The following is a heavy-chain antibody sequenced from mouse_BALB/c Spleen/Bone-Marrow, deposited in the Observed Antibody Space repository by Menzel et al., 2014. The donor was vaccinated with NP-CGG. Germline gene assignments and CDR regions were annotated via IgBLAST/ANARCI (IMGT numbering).Heavy chain of an antibody. Sequence: VQLQQPGPELVKPGASVKMSCKASGYTFTSYVMHWVKQKPGQGLEWSGYINPYNDGTKYNEKFKGKATLTSDKSSSTAYMELSSLTSEDSAVYYCARWRYPYAMDYWGQGTSVTVSS. CDR3: ARWRYPYAMDY. CDR2: INPYNDGT. CDR1: GYTFTSYV. D-gene: IGHD2-12*01. J-gene: IGHJ4*01. V-gene: IGHV1-14*01.